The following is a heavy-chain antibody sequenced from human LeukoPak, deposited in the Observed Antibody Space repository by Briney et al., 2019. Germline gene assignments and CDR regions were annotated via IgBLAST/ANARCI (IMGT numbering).Heavy chain of an antibody. CDR3: ARDPYYGSGSYYKVPHYFDY. J-gene: IGHJ4*02. CDR2: ISAYNGNT. D-gene: IGHD3-10*01. Sequence: ASVKVSCKASGYSFTSYGISWVRQAPGQGLEWMGWISAYNGNTNYAQKLQGRVTMTTDTSTSTAHMELRSLRSDDTAVYYCARDPYYGSGSYYKVPHYFDYWGQGTLVTVSS. V-gene: IGHV1-18*04. CDR1: GYSFTSYG.